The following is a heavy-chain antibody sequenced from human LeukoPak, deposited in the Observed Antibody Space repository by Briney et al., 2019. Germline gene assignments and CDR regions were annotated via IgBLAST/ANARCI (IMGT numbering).Heavy chain of an antibody. J-gene: IGHJ6*03. CDR3: AREGVVVVPAAKDYYYYYMDV. Sequence: ASVKVSCKTSGYTFTGYYMHWVRQAPGQGLEWMGRINPSSGGTNYAQKFQGRVTITADESTSTAYMELSSLRSEDTAVYYCAREGVVVVPAAKDYYYYYMDVWGKGTTVTVSS. D-gene: IGHD2-2*01. CDR1: GYTFTGYY. V-gene: IGHV1-2*06. CDR2: INPSSGGT.